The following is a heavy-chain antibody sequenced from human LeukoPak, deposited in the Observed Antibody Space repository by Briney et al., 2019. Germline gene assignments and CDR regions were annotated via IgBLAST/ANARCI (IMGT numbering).Heavy chain of an antibody. CDR2: IHNSGST. D-gene: IGHD3-10*01. J-gene: IGHJ3*02. V-gene: IGHV4-59*12. CDR1: GGSISNYY. CDR3: AKSNGYGLVDI. Sequence: SETLSLTCTVSGGSISNYYWNWIRQPPGKGMEWIGYIHNSGSTNYNPSLKSRVTISVDTSTNQFSLKLRSVTAADTAVYYCAKSNGYGLVDIWGQGTMVTVSS.